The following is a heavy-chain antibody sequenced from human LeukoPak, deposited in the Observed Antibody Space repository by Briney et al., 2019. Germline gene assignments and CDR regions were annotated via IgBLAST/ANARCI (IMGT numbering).Heavy chain of an antibody. V-gene: IGHV4-34*01. CDR3: ARDAV. J-gene: IGHJ6*02. Sequence: SETLSLTCAVYGGSFSGYYWSWIRQPPGKGLEWIGYIYHSGSTYYNPSLKSRVTISVDRSKNQFSLKLSSVTAADTAVYYCARDAVWGQGTTVTVSS. CDR2: IYHSGST. CDR1: GGSFSGYY.